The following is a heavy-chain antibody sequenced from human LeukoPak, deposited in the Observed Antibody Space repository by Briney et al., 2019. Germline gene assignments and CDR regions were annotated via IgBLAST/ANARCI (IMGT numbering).Heavy chain of an antibody. Sequence: GGSLRLSRAASGFTFSDYYMSWIRQAPGKGLEWVSYISSSCSTIYYADSVKGRFTISRDNSKNTLYLQMNSLRAEDTAVYYCAGGGAKTPFDYWGQGTLVTVSS. D-gene: IGHD3-16*01. CDR3: AGGGAKTPFDY. CDR1: GFTFSDYY. J-gene: IGHJ4*02. V-gene: IGHV3-11*01. CDR2: ISSSCSTI.